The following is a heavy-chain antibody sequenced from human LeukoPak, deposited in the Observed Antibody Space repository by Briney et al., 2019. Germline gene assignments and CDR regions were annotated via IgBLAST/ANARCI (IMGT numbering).Heavy chain of an antibody. V-gene: IGHV4-59*08. J-gene: IGHJ4*02. CDR1: GGSISGYY. CDR3: ARQEEQWLANGYFDY. D-gene: IGHD6-19*01. Sequence: SETLSLTCTVSGGSISGYYWSWIRQPPGKGLEWIGYIYYSGSTNYNPSLKSRVTISVDTSKNQFSLKLSSVTAADTAVYYCARQEEQWLANGYFDYWGQGTLVTVSS. CDR2: IYYSGST.